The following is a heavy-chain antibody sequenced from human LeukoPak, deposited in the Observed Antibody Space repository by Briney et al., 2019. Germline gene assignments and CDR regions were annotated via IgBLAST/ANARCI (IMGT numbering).Heavy chain of an antibody. D-gene: IGHD3-3*01. CDR2: IYPGDSDT. CDR3: ARQRVTIFGVVIDYYFDY. J-gene: IGHJ4*02. CDR1: GYSFTSYW. V-gene: IGHV5-51*01. Sequence: GESLKISCKGSGYSFTSYWIGWVRQMPGKGLEWMGIIYPGDSDTRYSPSFQGQVTISADKSISTAYLQWSSLKASVTAMYYCARQRVTIFGVVIDYYFDYWGQGTLVTVSS.